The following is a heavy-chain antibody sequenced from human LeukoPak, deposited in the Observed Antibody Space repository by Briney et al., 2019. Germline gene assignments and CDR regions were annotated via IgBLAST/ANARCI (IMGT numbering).Heavy chain of an antibody. V-gene: IGHV3-53*01. CDR3: ARDLGMTDGDYVSYFDY. D-gene: IGHD4-17*01. Sequence: GGSLRLSCAASGFTVSSNYMNWVRQTPGKGLDWVSVVYRGDIAYYADSVKGRFTISRDNAKNSLYLQMNSLRAEDTALYYCARDLGMTDGDYVSYFDYWGQGTLVTVSS. CDR2: VYRGDIA. J-gene: IGHJ4*02. CDR1: GFTVSSNY.